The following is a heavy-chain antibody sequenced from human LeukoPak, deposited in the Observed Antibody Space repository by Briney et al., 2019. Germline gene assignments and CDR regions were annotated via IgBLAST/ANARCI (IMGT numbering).Heavy chain of an antibody. D-gene: IGHD3-10*02. CDR2: TNSGGTTT. J-gene: IGHJ4*02. Sequence: GGSLRLSCATSGSPFSDFSMTWVRQAPGKGLEWISTTNSGGTTTYYAESVKGRFTISRDNFKNALYLQMSGLRVEDTAIYYCAKQSYARSLGEGGPGTLVTVSS. CDR3: AKQSYARSLGE. CDR1: GSPFSDFS. V-gene: IGHV3-23*01.